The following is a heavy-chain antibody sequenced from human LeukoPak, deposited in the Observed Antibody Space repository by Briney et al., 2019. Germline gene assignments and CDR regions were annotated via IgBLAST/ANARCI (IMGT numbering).Heavy chain of an antibody. V-gene: IGHV4-59*01. Sequence: SETLSLTCTVSGGSISSYYWSWIRQPPGKGLEWVGYIYYSGSTNYNPSLKSRVTISVDTSKNQFSLKLSSVTAADTAVYYCAREGLDGYRIVRDYYYMDVWGKGTTVTVSS. CDR2: IYYSGST. CDR1: GGSISSYY. D-gene: IGHD5-18*01. J-gene: IGHJ6*03. CDR3: AREGLDGYRIVRDYYYMDV.